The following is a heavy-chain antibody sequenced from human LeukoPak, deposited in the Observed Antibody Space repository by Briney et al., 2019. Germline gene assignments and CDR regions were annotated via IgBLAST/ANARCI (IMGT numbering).Heavy chain of an antibody. J-gene: IGHJ3*02. Sequence: PGGSLRLSCEASGFTFSSYAMSWVRQAPGKGLEWVSEIYSDGSTYNAASVKGRFSISRDNSKNTVYLQMNSLRAEDTAVYYCARELREHGVFDIWGQGTMVTVSS. CDR3: ARELREHGVFDI. CDR1: GFTFSSYA. CDR2: IYSDGST. D-gene: IGHD1-26*01. V-gene: IGHV3-53*01.